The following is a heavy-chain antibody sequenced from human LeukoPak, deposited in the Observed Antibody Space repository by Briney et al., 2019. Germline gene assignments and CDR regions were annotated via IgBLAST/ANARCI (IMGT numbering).Heavy chain of an antibody. Sequence: GGSLRLSCAASGFAFSSYAMSWVRQAPGKGLEWVSAISGSGGRTSYADSVKGRFTISRDNSKNTLYLQMNSLRAENTAIYYCAKCRLGSAGLDYWGQGTLVTVSS. V-gene: IGHV3-23*01. J-gene: IGHJ4*02. CDR1: GFAFSSYA. CDR2: ISGSGGRT. CDR3: AKCRLGSAGLDY. D-gene: IGHD6-13*01.